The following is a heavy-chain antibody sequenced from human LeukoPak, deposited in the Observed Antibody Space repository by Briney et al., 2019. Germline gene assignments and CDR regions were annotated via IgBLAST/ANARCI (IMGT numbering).Heavy chain of an antibody. CDR2: IYYSGST. D-gene: IGHD2-15*01. J-gene: IGHJ4*02. CDR1: GGSISSSSYS. V-gene: IGHV4-39*01. CDR3: ARGPVVAAQGGINLLLDY. Sequence: SETLSLTCTVSGGSISSSSYSWGWIRQPPGKGLEWIGSIYYSGSTYYNPSLKSRVTISVDTSKNQFSLKLSSVTAADTAVYYCARGPVVAAQGGINLLLDYWGQGTLVTVSS.